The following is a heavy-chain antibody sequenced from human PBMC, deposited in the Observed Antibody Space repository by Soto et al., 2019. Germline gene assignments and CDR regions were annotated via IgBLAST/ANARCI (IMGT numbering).Heavy chain of an antibody. V-gene: IGHV1-69*01. CDR2: LTPIFGTA. Sequence: QVQLVQSGAEVNKPGPSVKVSCKASGGTFSSYAISWVRQAPGQGLEWMGGLTPIFGTANYAQKFQVRVTITADEFTITSYMEGSSLRSEDTVVYYCAGGTTIMVRGVLDAFDVWGQGTMVTVSS. CDR1: GGTFSSYA. CDR3: AGGTTIMVRGVLDAFDV. D-gene: IGHD3-10*01. J-gene: IGHJ3*01.